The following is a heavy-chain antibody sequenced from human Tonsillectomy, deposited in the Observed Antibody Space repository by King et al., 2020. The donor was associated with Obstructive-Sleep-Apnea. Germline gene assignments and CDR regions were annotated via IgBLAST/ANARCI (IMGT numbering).Heavy chain of an antibody. Sequence: QLQESGPGLVKPSETLSLTCTVSGGSISSSSYYWGWIRQPLGKGLGGIGSIYYSGSTYYNPSLKSRVTISVDTSKNQFSLKPSSVTAADTAVYYCARGLRVTSYYFDYWGQGTLVTVSS. CDR3: ARGLRVTSYYFDY. V-gene: IGHV4-39*07. D-gene: IGHD2-21*02. CDR2: IYYSGST. CDR1: GGSISSSSYY. J-gene: IGHJ4*02.